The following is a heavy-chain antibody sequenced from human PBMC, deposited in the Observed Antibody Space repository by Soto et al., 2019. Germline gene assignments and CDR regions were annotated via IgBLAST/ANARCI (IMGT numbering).Heavy chain of an antibody. CDR3: ARVPVGGYDFWSGYYTGGYYYYYMDV. CDR1: GGSFSGYY. V-gene: IGHV4-34*01. CDR2: INHSGST. Sequence: SETLSLTCAVYGGSFSGYYWSWIRQPPGKGLEWIGEINHSGSTNYNPSLKSRVTISVDTSKNQFSLKLSSVTAADTAVYYCARVPVGGYDFWSGYYTGGYYYYYMDVWGKGTTVTVSS. D-gene: IGHD3-3*01. J-gene: IGHJ6*03.